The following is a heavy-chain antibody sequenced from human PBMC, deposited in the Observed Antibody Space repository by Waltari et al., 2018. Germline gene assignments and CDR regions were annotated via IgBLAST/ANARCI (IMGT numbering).Heavy chain of an antibody. Sequence: QVQLQESGPGLVKPSETLSLTCTVSGGSISSYYWSWIRQPPGQGLEWIGYIYYSGSANYNPSLKSRVTISVDTSKNQFSLKLSSVAAADTAVYYCALAGGTDAFDIWGQGTMVTVSS. D-gene: IGHD2-8*02. V-gene: IGHV4-59*01. CDR2: IYYSGSA. J-gene: IGHJ3*02. CDR1: GGSISSYY. CDR3: ALAGGTDAFDI.